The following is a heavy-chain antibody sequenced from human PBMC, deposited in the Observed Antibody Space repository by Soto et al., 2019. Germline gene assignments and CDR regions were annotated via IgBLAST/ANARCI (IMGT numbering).Heavy chain of an antibody. V-gene: IGHV4-4*07. CDR2: IYTSGST. Sequence: SETLSLTCTVSSGSVSTYYWSWIRQPAGKGLEWIGRIYTSGSTNYNPSLKSRVTMSVDTSKNQFSLKLSSVTAADTAVYYCARGEDSSGWYGLDVWGQGTTVTVS. CDR1: SGSVSTYY. D-gene: IGHD6-19*01. CDR3: ARGEDSSGWYGLDV. J-gene: IGHJ6*02.